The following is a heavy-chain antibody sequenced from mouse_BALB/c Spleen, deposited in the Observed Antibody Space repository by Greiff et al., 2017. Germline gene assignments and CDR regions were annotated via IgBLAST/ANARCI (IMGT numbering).Heavy chain of an antibody. CDR2: ISSGGGST. CDR3: ARHPLYGNWFAY. D-gene: IGHD2-1*01. CDR1: GFAFSSYD. Sequence: EVKLQESGGGLVKPGGSLKLSCAASGFAFSSYDMSWVRQTPEKRLEWVAYISSGGGSTYYPDTVKGRFTISRDNAKNTLYLQMSSLTSEDTAMYYCARHPLYGNWFAYWGQGTLVTVSA. J-gene: IGHJ3*01. V-gene: IGHV5-12-1*01.